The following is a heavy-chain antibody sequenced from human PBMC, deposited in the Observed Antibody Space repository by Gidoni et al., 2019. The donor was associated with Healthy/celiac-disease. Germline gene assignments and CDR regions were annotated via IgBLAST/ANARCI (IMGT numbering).Heavy chain of an antibody. V-gene: IGHV3-48*03. J-gene: IGHJ4*02. Sequence: EVQLVESGGGLVQPGGSLGLSCAASGFTFSSYEMNWVRQAPGKGLEWVSYISSSGNTIYYADSVKGRFTISRDNAKNSLYLQMNSLRAEDTAVYYCARGQQWLVRYWGQGTLVTVSS. CDR3: ARGQQWLVRY. D-gene: IGHD6-19*01. CDR1: GFTFSSYE. CDR2: ISSSGNTI.